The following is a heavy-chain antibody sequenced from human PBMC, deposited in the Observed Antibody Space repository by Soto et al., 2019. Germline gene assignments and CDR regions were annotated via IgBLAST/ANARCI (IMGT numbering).Heavy chain of an antibody. CDR2: ISYDGSNK. CDR3: ARDSSSWYNYYYYGMDV. CDR1: GFTFSSYA. D-gene: IGHD6-13*01. Sequence: PGVSLRLSCAASGFTFSSYAMHWVRQAPGKGLEWVAVISYDGSNKYYADSVKGRFTISRDNSKNTLYLQMNSLRAEDTAVYYCARDSSSWYNYYYYGMDVWGQGTTVTVSS. J-gene: IGHJ6*02. V-gene: IGHV3-30-3*01.